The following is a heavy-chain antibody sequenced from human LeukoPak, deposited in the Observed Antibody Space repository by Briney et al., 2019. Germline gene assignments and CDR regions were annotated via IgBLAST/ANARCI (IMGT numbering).Heavy chain of an antibody. CDR3: ARVGYGSGSWGWFDP. CDR1: GVSISGFF. J-gene: IGHJ5*02. CDR2: IYYSGTT. V-gene: IGHV4-59*01. D-gene: IGHD3-10*01. Sequence: SETLSLSCTVSGVSISGFFWTWIRQSPGKGLVYIGYIYYSGTTDYNPTLKSRVSMSVDTSKNQFFLNLTSVTAADTAIYSCARVGYGSGSWGWFDPWGQGTLVTVSS.